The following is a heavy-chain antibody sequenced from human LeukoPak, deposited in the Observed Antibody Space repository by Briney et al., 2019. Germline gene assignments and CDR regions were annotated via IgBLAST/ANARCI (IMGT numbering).Heavy chain of an antibody. Sequence: ASVKVSCKASGYTFTSNYIHWVRQAPGQGLEWMGMIFSRDGSTSYAQKFQGRVTVTRDTSTSTVHMELSGLRSEDTAVYYCARDQEGFDYWGQGTLVTVSS. V-gene: IGHV1-46*01. J-gene: IGHJ4*02. CDR1: GYTFTSNY. CDR2: IFSRDGST. CDR3: ARDQEGFDY.